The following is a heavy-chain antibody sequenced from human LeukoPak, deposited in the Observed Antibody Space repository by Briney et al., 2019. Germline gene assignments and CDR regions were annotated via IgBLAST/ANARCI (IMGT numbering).Heavy chain of an antibody. V-gene: IGHV3-48*02. J-gene: IGHJ4*02. CDR1: GFSFSNYS. CDR2: ISRTGNIV. D-gene: IGHD2-21*02. Sequence: GRSLRLSCVATGFSFSNYSMHWVRQAPGKGLEWVSYISRTGNIVYYADSVKGRFTISRDNAKDSLFLQMDSLRDEDTAVYYCANLTHWGQGILVTVSS. CDR3: ANLTH.